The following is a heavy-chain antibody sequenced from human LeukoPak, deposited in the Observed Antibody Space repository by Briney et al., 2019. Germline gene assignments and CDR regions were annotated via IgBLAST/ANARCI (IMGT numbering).Heavy chain of an antibody. CDR2: INPKSGDT. D-gene: IGHD3-10*01. CDR1: GYTFTGYY. Sequence: ASVKVSCKASGYTFTGYYMHWVRQAPGQGLQWMGRINPKSGDTNYAQNFQGRVTMTRDTSINTAYMELSRLRSDDTAVYFCARADYYGSGSQGPYFDYWGQGTLVTVS. V-gene: IGHV1-2*02. J-gene: IGHJ4*02. CDR3: ARADYYGSGSQGPYFDY.